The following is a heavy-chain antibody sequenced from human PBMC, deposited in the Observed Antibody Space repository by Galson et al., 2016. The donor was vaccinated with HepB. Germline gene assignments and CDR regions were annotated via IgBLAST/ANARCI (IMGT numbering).Heavy chain of an antibody. CDR1: GFTFSSHY. J-gene: IGHJ4*02. Sequence: SLRLSCAASGFTFSSHYMNWVRQAPGKGLEWVSVISGSDGSTYYADSVKGRFTISRDDSKNTLYLQMNSLRAEDTAVYYCAKRRSTIGDFDSWGQGILVTVSS. V-gene: IGHV3-23*01. CDR2: ISGSDGST. CDR3: AKRRSTIGDFDS.